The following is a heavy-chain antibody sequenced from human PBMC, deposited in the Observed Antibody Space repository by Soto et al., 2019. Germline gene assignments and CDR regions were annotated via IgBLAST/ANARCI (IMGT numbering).Heavy chain of an antibody. CDR2: IYYSGST. Sequence: QLQLQESGTGLVKPSETLSLTCTDSGGSISSSSYYWGWIRQPPGKGLEWIGSIYYSGSTYYNPSLKSRVTISVDTSKNQFSLKLSSVTAADTAVYYCARHDWAKPFDYWGQGTLVTVSS. J-gene: IGHJ4*02. CDR1: GGSISSSSYY. CDR3: ARHDWAKPFDY. V-gene: IGHV4-39*01. D-gene: IGHD3-9*01.